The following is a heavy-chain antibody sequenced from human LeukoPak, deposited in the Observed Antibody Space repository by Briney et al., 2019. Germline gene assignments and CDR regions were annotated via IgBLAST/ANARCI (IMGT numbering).Heavy chain of an antibody. CDR3: ARHGSWPYFDY. Sequence: SETLSLTCTVSGVSISGYSWNWIRQPPGKGLEWIGYLSNRGSTKYNPSLKSRVTISVDTSKNQFSLKLSSVTAADTAVYYCARHGSWPYFDYWGQGTLVTVSS. CDR1: GVSISGYS. J-gene: IGHJ4*02. V-gene: IGHV4-59*08. D-gene: IGHD6-13*01. CDR2: LSNRGST.